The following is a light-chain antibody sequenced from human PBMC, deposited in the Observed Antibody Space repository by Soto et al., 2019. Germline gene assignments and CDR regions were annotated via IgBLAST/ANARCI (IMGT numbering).Light chain of an antibody. V-gene: IGKV1D-12*01. CDR2: AAS. Sequence: DNQMTQSPSSVSASVGDGVTITCRASQGISTSLGWYQQKPGIAPKLLIYAASSLQSGVPSRFSGTGSGTDFTLTISSLQPEDFATYYCQQTNSFPLTFGGGTRLEIK. J-gene: IGKJ5*01. CDR3: QQTNSFPLT. CDR1: QGISTS.